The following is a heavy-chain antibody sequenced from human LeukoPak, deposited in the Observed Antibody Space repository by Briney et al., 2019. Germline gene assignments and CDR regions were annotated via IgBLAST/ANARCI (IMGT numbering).Heavy chain of an antibody. Sequence: SETLSLTCTVSGGSISSSSYYWGWIRQPRGKGLEWIGSIYYSGSTYYNPSLKSRVTISVDTSKNQFSLKLSSVTAADTAVYYCARDYYDSSGYYHGGYWGQGTLVTVSS. D-gene: IGHD3-22*01. CDR1: GGSISSSSYY. CDR3: ARDYYDSSGYYHGGY. CDR2: IYYSGST. J-gene: IGHJ4*02. V-gene: IGHV4-39*07.